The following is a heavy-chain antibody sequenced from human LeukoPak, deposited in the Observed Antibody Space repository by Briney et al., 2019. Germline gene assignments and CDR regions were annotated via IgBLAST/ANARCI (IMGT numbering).Heavy chain of an antibody. Sequence: SETLSLTCTVSGGSISSYYWSWIRQPPGKGLEWIGYIYYSGSTNYNPSLKSRVTISVDTSKNQFPLKLSSVTAADTAVYYCARHGDVDTAMDFDYWGQGTLVTVSS. CDR2: IYYSGST. V-gene: IGHV4-59*08. CDR1: GGSISSYY. J-gene: IGHJ4*02. D-gene: IGHD5-18*01. CDR3: ARHGDVDTAMDFDY.